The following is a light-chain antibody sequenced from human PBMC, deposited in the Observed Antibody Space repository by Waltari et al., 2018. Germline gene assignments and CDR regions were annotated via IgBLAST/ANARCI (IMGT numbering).Light chain of an antibody. CDR3: QQYFGLPRT. CDR2: WAS. J-gene: IGKJ1*01. V-gene: IGKV4-1*01. Sequence: DIVMTQSPDSLAVSLGERATINCRSSQSVLYTSNDRNFLAWYQQKAGQPPKLLIYWASTRASGVPDRFSGSGSGTDFTLTISSLQAEDVAVYYCQQYFGLPRTFGQGTKMEIK. CDR1: QSVLYTSNDRNF.